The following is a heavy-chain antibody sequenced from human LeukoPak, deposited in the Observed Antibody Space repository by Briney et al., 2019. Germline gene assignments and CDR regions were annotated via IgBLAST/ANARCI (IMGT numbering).Heavy chain of an antibody. V-gene: IGHV4-59*12. CDR1: GGSISSYY. CDR3: ARVFVGYGDYGNWFDP. CDR2: IYYSGTT. Sequence: SETLSLTCTVSGGSISSYYWSWIRQPPGKGLEWIGYIYYSGTTNYNPSLKSRVTISVDTSKNQFSLKLSSVTAADTAVYYCARVFVGYGDYGNWFDPWGQGTLVTASS. J-gene: IGHJ5*02. D-gene: IGHD4-17*01.